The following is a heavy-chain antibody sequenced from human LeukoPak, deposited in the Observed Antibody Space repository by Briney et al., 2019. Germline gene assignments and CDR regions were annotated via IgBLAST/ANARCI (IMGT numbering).Heavy chain of an antibody. CDR2: IRSKPNGYAT. J-gene: IGHJ6*02. V-gene: IGHV3-73*01. CDR3: AREDARRARYPGPYYYYGMDV. D-gene: IGHD1-1*01. Sequence: GGSLRLSCAASGFTFSRSAIHWVRQASGKGLEWVGRIRSKPNGYATAFAASVKGRFTISRDDSQNTLYLQMNSLRAEDTAVYYCAREDARRARYPGPYYYYGMDVWGQGTTVTVSS. CDR1: GFTFSRSA.